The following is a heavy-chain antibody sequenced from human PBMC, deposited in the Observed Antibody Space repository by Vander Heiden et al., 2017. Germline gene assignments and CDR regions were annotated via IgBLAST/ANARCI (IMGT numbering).Heavy chain of an antibody. CDR3: AKDRTYYYYYGMDV. CDR2: IRGRGGST. J-gene: IGHJ6*02. V-gene: IGHV3-23*01. CDR1: GLPSSNYA. Sequence: EVHLLESGGGLVQPGGSLRPYCAASGLPSSNYAMTAVSQDPGRGLGWVSGIRGRGGSTYYADSVKGRFTISRDNSKNTLYLQMNSLRAEDTAIYYCAKDRTYYYYYGMDVWGQGTTVTVSS.